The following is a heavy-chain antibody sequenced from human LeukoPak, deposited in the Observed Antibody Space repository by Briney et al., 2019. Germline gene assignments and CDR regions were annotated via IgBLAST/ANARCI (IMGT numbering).Heavy chain of an antibody. CDR3: AKDGGDFWSGYYPDY. Sequence: GGSLRLSCAASGFTFSSYWTSWVRQAPGKGLEWVANIKQDATEQYYADSVKGRFTISRDNSKNTLYLQMNSLRAEDTAVYYCAKDGGDFWSGYYPDYWGQGTLVTVSS. D-gene: IGHD3-3*01. CDR1: GFTFSSYW. J-gene: IGHJ4*02. CDR2: IKQDATEQ. V-gene: IGHV3-7*01.